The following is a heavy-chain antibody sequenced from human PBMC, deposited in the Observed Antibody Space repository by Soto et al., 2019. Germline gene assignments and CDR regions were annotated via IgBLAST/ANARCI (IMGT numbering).Heavy chain of an antibody. D-gene: IGHD6-19*01. CDR2: ITYSGST. CDR3: ARGRIAVAGTIYYGMDV. V-gene: IGHV4-31*03. CDR1: GGSLSSGDYY. J-gene: IGHJ6*02. Sequence: PSETLSLTCIVSGGSLSSGDYYWSWLRQHTGKGLEWIGYITYSGSTNYNPSLKSRVTISVDKSKNQFSLKLSSVTAADTAVYYCARGRIAVAGTIYYGMDVWGQGTTVTVSS.